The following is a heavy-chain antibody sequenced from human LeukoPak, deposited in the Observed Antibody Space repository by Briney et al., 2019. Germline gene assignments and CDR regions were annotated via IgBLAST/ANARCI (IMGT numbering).Heavy chain of an antibody. V-gene: IGHV4-39*07. D-gene: IGHD3-22*01. J-gene: IGHJ5*02. CDR3: ARASYYYDSSGPLNWFDP. CDR2: IYYSGST. CDR1: GGSISSSSYY. Sequence: SETLSLTCTVSGGSISSSSYYWGWIRQPPGKGLEWIGSIYYSGSTYYNPSLKSRVTISVDTSKNQFSLKLSSVTAADTAVYYCARASYYYDSSGPLNWFDPWGQGTLVTVSS.